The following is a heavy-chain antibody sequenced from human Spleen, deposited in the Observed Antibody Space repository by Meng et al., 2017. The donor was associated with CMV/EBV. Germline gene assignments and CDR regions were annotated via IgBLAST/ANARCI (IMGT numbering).Heavy chain of an antibody. CDR2: MNPNSGNT. Sequence: SGYPFTSYDINWVRQATGQGLEWMGWMNPNSGNTGYAQKFQGRVTITRNTSISTAYMELSSLRSEDTAVYYCARVYYDSSGYYYFDYWGQGTLVTVSS. V-gene: IGHV1-8*03. CDR3: ARVYYDSSGYYYFDY. D-gene: IGHD3-22*01. J-gene: IGHJ4*02. CDR1: GYPFTSYD.